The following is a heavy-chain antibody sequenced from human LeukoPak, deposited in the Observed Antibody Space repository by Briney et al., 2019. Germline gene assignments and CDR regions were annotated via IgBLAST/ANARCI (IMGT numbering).Heavy chain of an antibody. Sequence: PSETLSLTCTVSGGSISSGGYYWSWIRQHPGKGLEWIGYIYYSGSTYYNPSLKSRVTISVDTSKNQFSLKLSSVTAADTAVYYCARQTGGIAAAGKGTFDYWGQGTLVTVPS. V-gene: IGHV4-31*03. CDR2: IYYSGST. D-gene: IGHD6-13*01. CDR1: GGSISSGGYY. CDR3: ARQTGGIAAAGKGTFDY. J-gene: IGHJ4*02.